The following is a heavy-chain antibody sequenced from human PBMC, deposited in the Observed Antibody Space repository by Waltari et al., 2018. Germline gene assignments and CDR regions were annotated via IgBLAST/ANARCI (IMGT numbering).Heavy chain of an antibody. CDR3: AGQLRWFGKSTGAFDI. Sequence: EVQLVQSGAEVKKPGESLKISCKGSGYSFTSYWIGWVRQMPGKGLEWMGIILPGDSDTRYSPAFQGQVTISADKSISTAYLQWSSLKASDTAMYYCAGQLRWFGKSTGAFDIWGQGTMVTVSS. CDR1: GYSFTSYW. D-gene: IGHD3-10*01. J-gene: IGHJ3*02. CDR2: ILPGDSDT. V-gene: IGHV5-51*03.